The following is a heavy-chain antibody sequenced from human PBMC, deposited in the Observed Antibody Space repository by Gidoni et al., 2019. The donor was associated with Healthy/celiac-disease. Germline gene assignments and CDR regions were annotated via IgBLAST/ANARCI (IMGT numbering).Heavy chain of an antibody. V-gene: IGHV3-15*01. Sequence: EVQLVESGGGLVKPGGSLRLSCAASGFTFSNAWMSWVRQAPGKGLEWVGRIKSKTDGGTTDYAAPVKGRFTISRDDSKNTLYLQMNSLKTEDTAVYYCTTQGWELLPDFDYWGQGTLVTVSS. CDR1: GFTFSNAW. D-gene: IGHD1-26*01. CDR2: IKSKTDGGTT. CDR3: TTQGWELLPDFDY. J-gene: IGHJ4*02.